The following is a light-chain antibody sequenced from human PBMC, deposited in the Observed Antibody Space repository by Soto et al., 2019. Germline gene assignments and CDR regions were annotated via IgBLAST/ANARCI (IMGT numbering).Light chain of an antibody. CDR2: GAS. Sequence: IVLAQYKGTLSLSPGERATLSCRASQSISTSLAWFQQIPGQAPRLLIYGASSRGTGIPDRFSGSGSGTDFTLTISRLEPEDFAVYYCHQYGTSPLTFGGGTKVDIK. CDR1: QSISTS. V-gene: IGKV3-20*01. CDR3: HQYGTSPLT. J-gene: IGKJ4*02.